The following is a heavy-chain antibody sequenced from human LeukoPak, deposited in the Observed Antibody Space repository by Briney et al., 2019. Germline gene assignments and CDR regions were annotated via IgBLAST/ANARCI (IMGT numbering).Heavy chain of an antibody. D-gene: IGHD3-16*01. CDR2: ISAYNANT. CDR1: VYTFTIYG. V-gene: IGHV1-18*01. CDR3: ARTYASRGQRVWYFDL. Sequence: GASVTVSFTSSVYTFTIYGISWVRQARGQGREGMGWISAYNANTTYAQKLPPPVTITIPTSPTPAYMELSSLRSDDTAVYYCARTYASRGQRVWYFDLWGRGTLVTVSS. J-gene: IGHJ2*01.